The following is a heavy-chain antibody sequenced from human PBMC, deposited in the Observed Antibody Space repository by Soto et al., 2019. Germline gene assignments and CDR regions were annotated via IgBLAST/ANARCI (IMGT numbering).Heavy chain of an antibody. D-gene: IGHD2-21*02. J-gene: IGHJ5*02. CDR1: GYTFTNYV. CDR3: ARDDRGDPSTFYNWFDP. V-gene: IGHV1-3*04. CDR2: INTDTGKT. Sequence: GASVKVSCKASGYTFTNYVIHWMRQAPGQRLEWMGCINTDTGKTKYSQKFQDRVTITRDTSASTAYMDLNSLTSEDTALYYCARDDRGDPSTFYNWFDPWGQGTLVTSPQ.